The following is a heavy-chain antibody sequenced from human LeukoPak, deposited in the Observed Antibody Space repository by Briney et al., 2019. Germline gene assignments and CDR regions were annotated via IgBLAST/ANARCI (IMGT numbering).Heavy chain of an antibody. CDR1: RFTFNTYW. CDR2: IDSDGYST. J-gene: IGHJ4*02. V-gene: IGHV3-74*01. CDR3: ASEGTTGTTWGPDY. Sequence: GGSLRLSCAASRFTFNTYWMHWVRQAPGKGLVWVSRIDSDGYSTAYADSVKGRFAVSRDNAKNTLYLQMNSLRAEDTAVYYCASEGTTGTTWGPDYWGQGTLVTVSS. D-gene: IGHD1-1*01.